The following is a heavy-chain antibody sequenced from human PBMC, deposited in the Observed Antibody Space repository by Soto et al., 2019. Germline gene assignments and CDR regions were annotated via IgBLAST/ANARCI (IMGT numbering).Heavy chain of an antibody. Sequence: QVQLQESGPGLVKPSETLSLTCTVSGRSISSYYWSWIRQPPGKGLEWIGYIYYSGSTNYNPSLKSRVTISVDTSKNQFSLKLSSVTAADTAVYYCARVDGNYWGQGTLVTVSS. CDR2: IYYSGST. J-gene: IGHJ4*02. CDR1: GRSISSYY. CDR3: ARVDGNY. V-gene: IGHV4-59*01. D-gene: IGHD1-26*01.